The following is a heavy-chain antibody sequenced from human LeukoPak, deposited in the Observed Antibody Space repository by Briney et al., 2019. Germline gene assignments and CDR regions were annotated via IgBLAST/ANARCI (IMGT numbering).Heavy chain of an antibody. CDR2: ISGSGGNT. CDR1: GFTFSSHA. J-gene: IGHJ3*02. CDR3: ACGGPTPGDAFDI. D-gene: IGHD2-15*01. Sequence: VGSLRLSCAASGFTFSSHARSWVRQAPGKGLDWVSVISGSGGNTYYADSVKVRFTITRDNSKNTLYLQMNSLRAEDTAVYYCACGGPTPGDAFDIWGQGTMVTVSS. V-gene: IGHV3-23*01.